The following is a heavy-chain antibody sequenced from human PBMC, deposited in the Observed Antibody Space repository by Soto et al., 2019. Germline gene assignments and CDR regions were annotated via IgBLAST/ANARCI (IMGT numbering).Heavy chain of an antibody. CDR1: GFTFSYYY. CDR2: ISSSSSYT. J-gene: IGHJ6*02. V-gene: IGHV3-11*06. CDR3: ARXHLRFLEWLLTDYGMDV. Sequence: PGGSLRLSCAASGFTFSYYYMSWIRQAPGKGLEWVSYISSSSSYTNYADSVKGRFTISRDNAKNSLYLQMNSLRAEDTAVYYCARXHLRFLEWLLTDYGMDVWGQGTTVTVSS. D-gene: IGHD3-3*01.